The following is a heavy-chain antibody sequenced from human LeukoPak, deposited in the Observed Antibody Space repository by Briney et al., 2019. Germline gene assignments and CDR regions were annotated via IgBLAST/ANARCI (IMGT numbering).Heavy chain of an antibody. CDR1: GFTLDYYA. CDR3: AKDIGFRGVDLFDY. Sequence: PGGSLRLSCAASGFTLDYYAMHWVRQAPGKGLEWVSGISRHSGSIGYADYVKGRFTISRDNAKNSLYLQMNSLRAEDTALYYCAKDIGFRGVDLFDYWGQGTLVTVSS. CDR2: ISRHSGSI. V-gene: IGHV3-9*01. J-gene: IGHJ4*02. D-gene: IGHD3-10*01.